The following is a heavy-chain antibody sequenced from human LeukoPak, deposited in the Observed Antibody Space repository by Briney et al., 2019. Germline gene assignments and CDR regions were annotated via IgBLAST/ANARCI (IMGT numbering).Heavy chain of an antibody. CDR1: GFTFSSYG. CDR2: IRYDGGSN. V-gene: IGHV3-30*02. J-gene: IGHJ3*02. CDR3: ASERDYGDSNAFDM. D-gene: IGHD4-17*01. Sequence: GGSLRLSCAASGFTFSSYGMHWVRQAPGKGLEWVAFIRYDGGSNYYADSVKGRFTISRDNSKNTLYLQMNSLRPEDTAVYYCASERDYGDSNAFDMWGQGTMVTVSS.